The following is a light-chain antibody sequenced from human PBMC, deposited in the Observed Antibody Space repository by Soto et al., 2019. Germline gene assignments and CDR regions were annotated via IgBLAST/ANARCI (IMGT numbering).Light chain of an antibody. CDR1: QSVSSY. V-gene: IGKV3-11*01. Sequence: DIVLTQSPSTLSFSRGERATLSGTVSQSVSSYLAWYQQKPGQATRLLIYDASNRATGIQARFSGSGSGTDFTLTISSLEPEDFAVYYCQQRSNWPPITFGQGTRLEI. J-gene: IGKJ5*01. CDR3: QQRSNWPPIT. CDR2: DAS.